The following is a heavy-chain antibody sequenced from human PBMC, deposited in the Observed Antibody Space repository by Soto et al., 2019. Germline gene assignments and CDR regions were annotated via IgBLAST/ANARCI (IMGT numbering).Heavy chain of an antibody. CDR1: GYTFTSYG. J-gene: IGHJ5*02. CDR3: ARCPPLYYDILTGYYKEGAWFDP. D-gene: IGHD3-9*01. V-gene: IGHV1-18*01. CDR2: ISAYNGNT. Sequence: QVQLVQSGAEVKKPGASVKVSCKASGYTFTSYGISWVRQAPGQGLEWMGWISAYNGNTNYAQKLQGRVIMTTDTSTSTAYMELRSLRSDDTAVYYCARCPPLYYDILTGYYKEGAWFDPWGQGTLVTVSS.